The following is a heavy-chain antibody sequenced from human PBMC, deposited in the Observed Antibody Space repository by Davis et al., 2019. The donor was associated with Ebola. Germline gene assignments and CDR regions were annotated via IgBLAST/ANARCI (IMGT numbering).Heavy chain of an antibody. CDR3: AGDFVY. CDR1: AADSSSSSYY. Sequence: PETLSLTCTVYAADSSSSSYYRGCICQPPGKGLEWIGSVYHNGRTNYNPSLKSRVTISLDTSKNQFSLKLTSVTAPDTAVYFCAGDFVYWAQGTLVTVSS. CDR2: VYHNGRT. V-gene: IGHV4-39*07. J-gene: IGHJ4*02.